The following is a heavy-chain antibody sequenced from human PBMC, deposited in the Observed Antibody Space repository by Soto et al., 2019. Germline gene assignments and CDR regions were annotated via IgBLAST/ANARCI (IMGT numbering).Heavy chain of an antibody. CDR3: ARAVTIFGVVLPARAFDI. V-gene: IGHV1-18*01. D-gene: IGHD3-3*01. J-gene: IGHJ3*02. CDR1: GYTFTSYG. CDR2: ISAYNGNT. Sequence: QVQLVQSGAEVKKPGASVKVSCKASGYTFTSYGISWVRQAPGQGLEWMGWISAYNGNTNYAQKLQGRVTMTTDTTTSTAYRELRSLGSDDTAVYYCARAVTIFGVVLPARAFDIWGQGTMVTVSS.